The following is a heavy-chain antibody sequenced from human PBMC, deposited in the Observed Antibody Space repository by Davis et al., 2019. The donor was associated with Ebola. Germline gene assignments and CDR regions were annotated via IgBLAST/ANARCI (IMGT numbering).Heavy chain of an antibody. CDR2: ISYSGST. D-gene: IGHD2-15*01. J-gene: IGHJ4*02. CDR3: ARGFVFCSGGSCATNFDY. Sequence: MPSETLSLTCSVSGGSISGYFWSWVRQPPGKGLEWIGFISYSGSTNYNPSLKSRVSISVDTSKNQFSLHLSSVPAADTAVYYCARGFVFCSGGSCATNFDYWGQGTLVTVSS. V-gene: IGHV4-59*08. CDR1: GGSISGYF.